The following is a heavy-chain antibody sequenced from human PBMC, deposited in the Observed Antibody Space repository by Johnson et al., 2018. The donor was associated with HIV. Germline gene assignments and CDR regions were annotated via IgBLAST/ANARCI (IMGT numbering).Heavy chain of an antibody. Sequence: VQLVESGGGVVRPGGSLRLSCAASGFTFDDYGVSWVRQAPGKGLEWVSGINWNGDSTDYANSVKGRFTISRDNSKKKLYLQMGSLRAEDMAVYYCARDPLENDYIWGQGAFDIWGQGTMVTVSS. CDR3: ARDPLENDYIWGQGAFDI. CDR1: GFTFDDYG. D-gene: IGHD3-16*01. V-gene: IGHV3-20*04. J-gene: IGHJ3*02. CDR2: INWNGDST.